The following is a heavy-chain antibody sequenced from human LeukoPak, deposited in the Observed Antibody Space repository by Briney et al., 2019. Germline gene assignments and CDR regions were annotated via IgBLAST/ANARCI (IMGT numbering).Heavy chain of an antibody. CDR2: ISGSGGST. J-gene: IGHJ4*02. Sequence: GGSLRLSCAASGFTFYTYAMTWVRQAPGKGLDWVSAISGSGGSTYYAGSVKGRFTISRDNSKNTLYLQMNSLRAEDTAVYYCAKGYYADYFFDYWGQGTMVTVSS. CDR1: GFTFYTYA. D-gene: IGHD4-17*01. V-gene: IGHV3-23*01. CDR3: AKGYYADYFFDY.